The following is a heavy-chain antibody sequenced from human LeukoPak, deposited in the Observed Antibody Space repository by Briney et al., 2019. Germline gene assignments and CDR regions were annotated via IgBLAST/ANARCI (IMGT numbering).Heavy chain of an antibody. V-gene: IGHV3-7*01. Sequence: GGSLRLSCAASGFTFSGYWMSWVRQAPGKGLEWVANINQDGSAKYYVDSVKGRFTISRDNAKNSLYLQMNSLRAEDTAIYYCARVQQGQWLVDYWGQGTLVTVSS. CDR3: ARVQQGQWLVDY. CDR2: INQDGSAK. D-gene: IGHD6-19*01. J-gene: IGHJ4*02. CDR1: GFTFSGYW.